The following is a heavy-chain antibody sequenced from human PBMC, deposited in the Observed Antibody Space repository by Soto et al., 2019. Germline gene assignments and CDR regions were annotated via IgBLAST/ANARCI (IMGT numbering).Heavy chain of an antibody. CDR2: ISSSSSYI. J-gene: IGHJ6*02. V-gene: IGHV3-21*01. Sequence: VQLVESGGGLVKPGGSLRLSCAASGFTFSSYSMNWVRQAPGKGLEWVSSISSSSSYIYYADSVKGRFTISRDNAKNSLYLQMNSLRAEDTAVYYCASSGWSAYYYGMDVWGQGTTVTVSS. D-gene: IGHD6-19*01. CDR3: ASSGWSAYYYGMDV. CDR1: GFTFSSYS.